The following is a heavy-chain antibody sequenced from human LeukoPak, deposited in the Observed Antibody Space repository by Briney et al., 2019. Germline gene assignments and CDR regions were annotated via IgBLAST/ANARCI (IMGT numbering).Heavy chain of an antibody. CDR1: GFTFSSYG. V-gene: IGHV3-30*02. D-gene: IGHD1-26*01. Sequence: PGGSLRLSCAASGFTFSSYGMHWVRQAPGKGLEWVAFIRYDGSNKYYADSVKGRFTISRDNPKNTLYLQMNSLRAEDTAVYYCAKEGSWWEPEYYYYYYYMDVWGKGTTVTISS. CDR2: IRYDGSNK. J-gene: IGHJ6*03. CDR3: AKEGSWWEPEYYYYYYYMDV.